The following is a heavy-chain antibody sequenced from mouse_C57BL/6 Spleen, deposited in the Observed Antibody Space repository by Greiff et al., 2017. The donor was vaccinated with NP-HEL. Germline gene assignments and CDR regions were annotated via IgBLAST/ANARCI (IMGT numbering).Heavy chain of an antibody. J-gene: IGHJ1*03. Sequence: VQLKESGPELVKPGASVKISCKASGYSFTDYNMNWVKQSNGKSLEWIGVINPNYGTTSYNQKFKGKATLTVDQSSSTAYMQLNSLTSEDSAVYYCARSGGTGTKRDFDVWGTGTTVTVSS. CDR3: ARSGGTGTKRDFDV. CDR2: INPNYGTT. D-gene: IGHD4-1*01. CDR1: GYSFTDYN. V-gene: IGHV1-39*01.